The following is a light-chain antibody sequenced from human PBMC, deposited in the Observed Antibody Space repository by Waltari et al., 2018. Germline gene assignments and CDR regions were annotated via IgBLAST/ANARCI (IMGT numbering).Light chain of an antibody. J-gene: IGKJ4*01. CDR1: ITVSSA. CDR2: DVF. V-gene: IGKV1-13*02. CDR3: QQFNSYPLT. Sequence: AIQLTQSPSSLSASVGYRVTISCRASITVSSALAWYQQQPGKPPKLLIYDVFNLQSGVPSRFSGSGSGTDFTLTINSLQPEDFATYYCQQFNSYPLTFGGGTKVEIK.